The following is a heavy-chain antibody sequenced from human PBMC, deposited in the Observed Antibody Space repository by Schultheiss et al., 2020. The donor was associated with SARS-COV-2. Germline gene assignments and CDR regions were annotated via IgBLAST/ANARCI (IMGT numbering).Heavy chain of an antibody. CDR1: GFTFSSYA. CDR3: TRVRVPAAISPYYFDY. CDR2: ISGSGGST. D-gene: IGHD2-2*02. V-gene: IGHV3-23*01. Sequence: GESLKISCAASGFTFSSYAMSWVRQAPGKGLEWVSAISGSGGSTYYADSVKGRFTISRDNSKNTLYLQMNSQKTEDTALYSCTRVRVPAAISPYYFDYWGQGTLVTVSS. J-gene: IGHJ4*02.